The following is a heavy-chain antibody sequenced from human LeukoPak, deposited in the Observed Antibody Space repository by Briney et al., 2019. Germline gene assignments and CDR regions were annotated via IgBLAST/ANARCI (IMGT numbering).Heavy chain of an antibody. CDR2: IKHNGGEK. CDR3: ARGRDVDS. V-gene: IGHV3-7*03. J-gene: IGHJ4*02. CDR1: GFTFTDYF. Sequence: GGSLRLSCVASGFTFTDYFMSWVRQAPGKGLEWVASIKHNGGEKYYVDSVKGRFTISRDNAKNSLYLEMSSLRVEDTAVYYCARGRDVDSWGQGTLVTVSS.